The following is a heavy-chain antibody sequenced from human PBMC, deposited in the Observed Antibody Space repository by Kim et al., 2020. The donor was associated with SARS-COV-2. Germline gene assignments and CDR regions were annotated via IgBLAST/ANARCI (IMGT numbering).Heavy chain of an antibody. J-gene: IGHJ4*02. CDR3: ARHTRSNPFDF. CDR2: T. V-gene: IGHV5-51*01. D-gene: IGHD3-16*02. Sequence: TRYRPSFQGQVTISADKSISTAYLQWSSLQASDTAMYYCARHTRSNPFDFWGQGTLVTVSS.